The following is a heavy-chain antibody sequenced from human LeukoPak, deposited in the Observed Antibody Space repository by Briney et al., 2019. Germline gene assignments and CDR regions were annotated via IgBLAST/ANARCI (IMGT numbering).Heavy chain of an antibody. CDR1: GFTFSTYW. J-gene: IGHJ4*02. CDR3: ARATRIYSSGWYYSFDY. CDR2: INVDGSGA. V-gene: IGHV3-74*01. Sequence: PGGSLRLSCAASGFTFSTYWMHWVRRAPGKGLVWVSHINVDGSGATYADSVKGRFTISRDNAKNTLYLHMNSLRAEDTAVYYCARATRIYSSGWYYSFDYWGQGTLVTVSS. D-gene: IGHD6-19*01.